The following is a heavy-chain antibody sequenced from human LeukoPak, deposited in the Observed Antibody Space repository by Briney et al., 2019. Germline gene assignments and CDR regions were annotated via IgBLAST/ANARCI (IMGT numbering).Heavy chain of an antibody. J-gene: IGHJ4*02. Sequence: SETLSLTCTVSGGSISNYFWNWIRQPPGKGLEWIGFIHYSGSTNYNPSLKSRVAISVGTSNNQFSLKLSSVTAADAAVYFCARGQADVVATMKYWGQGTLVTVSS. CDR1: GGSISNYF. D-gene: IGHD5-12*01. V-gene: IGHV4-59*01. CDR3: ARGQADVVATMKY. CDR2: IHYSGST.